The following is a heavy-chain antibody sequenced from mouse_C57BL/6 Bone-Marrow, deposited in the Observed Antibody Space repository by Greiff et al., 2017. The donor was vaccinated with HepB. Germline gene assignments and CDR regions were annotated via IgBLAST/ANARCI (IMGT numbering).Heavy chain of an antibody. CDR1: GYSITSGYY. V-gene: IGHV3-6*01. Sequence: EVKLMESGPGLVKPSQSLSLTCSVTGYSITSGYYWNWIRQFPGNKLEWMGYISYDGSNNYNPSLKNRISITRDTSKNQFFLKLKSVTTEDTATYYCARRGYYYGISYGFAYWGQGTLVTVSA. D-gene: IGHD1-1*01. J-gene: IGHJ3*01. CDR3: ARRGYYYGISYGFAY. CDR2: ISYDGSN.